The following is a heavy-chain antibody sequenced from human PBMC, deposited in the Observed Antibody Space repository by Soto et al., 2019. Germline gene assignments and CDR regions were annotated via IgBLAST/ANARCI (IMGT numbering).Heavy chain of an antibody. Sequence: GSLRLSCAASGFTFISYSMNWVRHVPCKGLEWVSSISGNSNSIYYAGSVKGRFTISRDNAKKSLYLQMNSLRAEDTAVYYCTREQQYRTHFYYFDSWGQGTLVTVSS. CDR2: ISGNSNSI. V-gene: IGHV3-21*01. CDR1: GFTFISYS. J-gene: IGHJ4*02. CDR3: TREQQYRTHFYYFDS. D-gene: IGHD3-16*02.